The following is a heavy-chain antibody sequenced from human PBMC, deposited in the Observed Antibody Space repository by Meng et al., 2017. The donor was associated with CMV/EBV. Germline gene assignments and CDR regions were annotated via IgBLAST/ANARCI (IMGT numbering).Heavy chain of an antibody. CDR3: ATDSIAVAAPYYYGMDV. V-gene: IGHV3-7*01. Sequence: GESLKISCAASGFTFSSYWMSWVRQAPGKGLEWVANIKQDGSEKYYVDSVKGRFTISRDNAKNSLYLQMNSLRAEDTAVYYCATDSIAVAAPYYYGMDVWGQGTTVTSP. CDR2: IKQDGSEK. D-gene: IGHD6-19*01. CDR1: GFTFSSYW. J-gene: IGHJ6*02.